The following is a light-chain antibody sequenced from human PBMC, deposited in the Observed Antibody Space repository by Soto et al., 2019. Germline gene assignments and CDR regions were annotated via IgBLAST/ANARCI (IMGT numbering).Light chain of an antibody. J-gene: IGKJ4*01. CDR2: GAS. Sequence: EIVLPQSPGTLSLSPGERATLSCRASERVSSSYLAWYQQKPGQAPRLLIYGASSRATGIPARFSGSGYGTDFTLTINRLEPEHFAVCYFCLYTNSPALGAGTKV. V-gene: IGKV3-20*01. CDR3: CLYTNSPA. CDR1: ERVSSSY.